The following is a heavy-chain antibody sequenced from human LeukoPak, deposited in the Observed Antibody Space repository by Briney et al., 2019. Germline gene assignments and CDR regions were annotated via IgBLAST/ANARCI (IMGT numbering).Heavy chain of an antibody. CDR1: GFTFSNAW. D-gene: IGHD2-21*02. CDR3: TTDGLAYCGGDCYSGFDY. CDR2: IKSKTDGGTT. V-gene: IGHV3-15*01. Sequence: GGSLRLSCAASGFTFSNAWMSWVRQAPGKGLGWVGRIKSKTDGGTTDYAAPVKGRFTISRDDSKNTLYLQMNSLKTEDTAVYYCTTDGLAYCGGDCYSGFDYWGQGTLVTVSS. J-gene: IGHJ4*02.